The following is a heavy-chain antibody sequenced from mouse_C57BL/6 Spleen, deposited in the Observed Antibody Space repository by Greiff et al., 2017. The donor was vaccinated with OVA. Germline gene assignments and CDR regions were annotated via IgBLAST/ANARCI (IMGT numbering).Heavy chain of an antibody. J-gene: IGHJ1*03. CDR3: ARPDYYGSSPYWYFDV. V-gene: IGHV5-17*01. D-gene: IGHD1-1*01. Sequence: EVQLVESGGGLVKPGGSLKLSCAASGFTFSDSGMHWVRQAPEKGLEWVAYISSGSSTIYYADTVKGRFTISRDNAKNTLFLQMTSLRSEDTAMYYCARPDYYGSSPYWYFDVWGTGTTVTVSS. CDR1: GFTFSDSG. CDR2: ISSGSSTI.